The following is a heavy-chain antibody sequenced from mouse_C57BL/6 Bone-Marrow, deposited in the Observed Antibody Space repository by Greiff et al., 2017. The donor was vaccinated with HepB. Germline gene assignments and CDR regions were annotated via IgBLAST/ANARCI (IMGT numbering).Heavy chain of an antibody. D-gene: IGHD2-2*01. CDR2: ISYDGSN. CDR3: ARDDIWLPYYYAMDY. CDR1: GYSITSGYY. V-gene: IGHV3-6*01. Sequence: EVKLMESGPGLVKPSQSLSLTCSVTGYSITSGYYWNWIRQFPGNKLEWMGYISYDGSNNYNPSLKNRISITRDTSKNQFFLKLNSVTTEDTATYYCARDDIWLPYYYAMDYWGQGTSVTVSS. J-gene: IGHJ4*01.